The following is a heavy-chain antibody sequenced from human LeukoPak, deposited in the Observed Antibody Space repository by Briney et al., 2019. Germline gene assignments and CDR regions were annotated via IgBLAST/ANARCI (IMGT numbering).Heavy chain of an antibody. J-gene: IGHJ4*02. V-gene: IGHV1-18*01. CDR1: GYSFTNYE. CDR2: INANNGNT. D-gene: IGHD2-8*01. CDR3: ARAAPRDCTNGICWVDS. Sequence: GSSLRVSCKASGYSFTNYEFTLVRQAPGQGLEWMGWINANNGNTNYAQRLQGRVTMTIDTSTNTAYMELRSLRSDDTAVYYCARAAPRDCTNGICWVDSWGQRTLVSVSS.